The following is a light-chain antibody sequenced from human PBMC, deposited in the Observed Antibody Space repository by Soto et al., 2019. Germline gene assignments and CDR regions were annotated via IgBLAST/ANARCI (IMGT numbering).Light chain of an antibody. CDR2: SNN. CDR1: SSNIGSNT. CDR3: AAWDDSLHGYV. Sequence: SALTQPPSASGTPGQRVTISCSGSSSNIGSNTVNWYQQLPGTAPKLLIYSNNQRPSGVPDRFSGSKSGTSASLAISGLQSEDEADYYCAAWDDSLHGYVFGTGTKVTVL. J-gene: IGLJ1*01. V-gene: IGLV1-44*01.